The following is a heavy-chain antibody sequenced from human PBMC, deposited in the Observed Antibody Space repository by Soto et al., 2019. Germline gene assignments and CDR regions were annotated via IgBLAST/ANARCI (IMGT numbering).Heavy chain of an antibody. CDR2: IYSSGNT. J-gene: IGHJ5*02. Sequence: SETLSLTXSVSGGTISGYYWTWIRQPAGKGLEWIGRIYSSGNTKYNPSLQSRVTMSLDTSNNQFSLRLTSVTAADTAVYYCARGQRFSDWFDPWGQGTLVTVSS. D-gene: IGHD3-3*01. CDR3: ARGQRFSDWFDP. V-gene: IGHV4-4*07. CDR1: GGTISGYY.